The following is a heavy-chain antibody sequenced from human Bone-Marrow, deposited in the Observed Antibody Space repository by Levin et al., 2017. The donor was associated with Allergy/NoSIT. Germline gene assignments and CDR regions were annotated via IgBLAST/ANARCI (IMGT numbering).Heavy chain of an antibody. D-gene: IGHD3-16*01. Sequence: ASVKVSCKADGYTFNTYYIHWVRQAPGQGLEWMGMINTGADAVTTYAQKFQGRVAMTRDTSTSTAYMELSSLRAADTAVYYCARGAGFDYLSGDYWGQGTLVSVSS. J-gene: IGHJ4*02. V-gene: IGHV1-46*02. CDR2: INTGADAVT. CDR1: GYTFNTYY. CDR3: ARGAGFDYLSGDY.